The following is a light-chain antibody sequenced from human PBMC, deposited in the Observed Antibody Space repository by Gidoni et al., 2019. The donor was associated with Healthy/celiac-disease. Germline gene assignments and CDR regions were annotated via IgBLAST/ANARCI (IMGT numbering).Light chain of an antibody. CDR1: QSISSW. V-gene: IGKV1-5*03. CDR2: KAS. CDR3: QQYNSYSLT. J-gene: IGKJ4*01. Sequence: DIEMTQSPSTLSASVGDRVTITCRASQSISSWLAWYQQKPGKAPKLLIYKASSLESGVPSRFIGSGSWTEFTLPISSLQPDDFAPYYCQQYNSYSLTFGGGTKVEIK.